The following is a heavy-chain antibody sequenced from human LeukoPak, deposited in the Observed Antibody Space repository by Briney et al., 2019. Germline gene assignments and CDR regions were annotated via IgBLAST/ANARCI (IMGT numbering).Heavy chain of an antibody. CDR2: ISTTPSFT. CDR1: GSTFSSYA. CDR3: ARDLSSGDY. D-gene: IGHD3-22*01. V-gene: IGHV3-21*01. Sequence: GGSLRLSCAASGSTFSSYAMNWVRQAPGKGLEWVSSISTTPSFTYYADSVKGRFTISRDNAKNSLFLQMNSLRVEDTAVYYCARDLSSGDYWGQGTLVTVSS. J-gene: IGHJ4*02.